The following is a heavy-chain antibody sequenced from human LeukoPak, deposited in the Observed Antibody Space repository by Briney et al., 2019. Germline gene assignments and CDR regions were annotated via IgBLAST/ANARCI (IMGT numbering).Heavy chain of an antibody. D-gene: IGHD3-10*01. J-gene: IGHJ4*02. V-gene: IGHV3-30*18. CDR3: AKDRGTSYFDY. Sequence: AGGSLRLSCAASGFTFNSYGMHWVRQAPGKGLEWVAVISYDGSNKYYADSVKGRFTISRDNSKNTLYLQMDSLRAEDTAVYYCAKDRGTSYFDYWGQGTTVTVSS. CDR2: ISYDGSNK. CDR1: GFTFNSYG.